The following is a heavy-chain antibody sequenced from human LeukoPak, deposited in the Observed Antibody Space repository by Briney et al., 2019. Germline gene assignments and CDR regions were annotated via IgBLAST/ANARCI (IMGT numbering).Heavy chain of an antibody. CDR2: ISAYNGNT. Sequence: ASVKVSCKASGYTFTNYGISWVRQAPGQGLEWMGWISAYNGNTNYAQKLQGRVTMTTDTSTSTAYMELRSLRSDDTAVYYCARVAMGGSGSYYSYYYYYYMDVWGKGTTVTISS. CDR3: ARVAMGGSGSYYSYYYYYYMDV. D-gene: IGHD3-10*01. J-gene: IGHJ6*03. V-gene: IGHV1-18*01. CDR1: GYTFTNYG.